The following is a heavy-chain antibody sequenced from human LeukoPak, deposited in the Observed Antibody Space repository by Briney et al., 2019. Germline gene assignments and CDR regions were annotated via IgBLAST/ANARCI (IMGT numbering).Heavy chain of an antibody. D-gene: IGHD3-10*01. CDR3: VKWTSYGMN. CDR2: ISGSGDNT. V-gene: IGHV3-23*01. J-gene: IGHJ4*02. Sequence: PGGSLRLSCAASGFTFSSQSMTWVRQAPGKGLEWVSGISGSGDNTYYGDSVKGRFTISRDNSKSTMYLQMNSLSVEDTAVYYCVKWTSYGMNWGQGTLVTVSS. CDR1: GFTFSSQS.